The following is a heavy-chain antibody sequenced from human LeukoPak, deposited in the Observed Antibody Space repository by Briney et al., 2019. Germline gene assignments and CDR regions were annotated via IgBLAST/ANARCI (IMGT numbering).Heavy chain of an antibody. Sequence: GASVKVSCKASGYTFTSYGISWVRQAPGQGLEWMGWISDYSGDTNYAPKFQGTVTMTTDTSTSTAYLELRSLRSDDTAVYYCAREHCSVTSCYYFDYWGQGTLVTVSS. V-gene: IGHV1-18*01. J-gene: IGHJ4*02. CDR3: AREHCSVTSCYYFDY. CDR2: ISDYSGDT. D-gene: IGHD2-2*01. CDR1: GYTFTSYG.